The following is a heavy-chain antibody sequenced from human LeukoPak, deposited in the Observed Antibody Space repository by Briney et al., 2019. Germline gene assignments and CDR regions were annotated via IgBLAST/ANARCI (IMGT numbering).Heavy chain of an antibody. D-gene: IGHD3-22*01. V-gene: IGHV3-23*01. Sequence: GGSLRLSCAASGFTFSSYAMSWVRQAPGKGLEWVSAISGSGGSTYYADSVKGRFTISRDNSKNTLYLQMNSLRAEDTAVYYCAKDHSTGITMIVVVNAFDYWGQGTLVTVSS. CDR3: AKDHSTGITMIVVVNAFDY. CDR1: GFTFSSYA. CDR2: ISGSGGST. J-gene: IGHJ4*02.